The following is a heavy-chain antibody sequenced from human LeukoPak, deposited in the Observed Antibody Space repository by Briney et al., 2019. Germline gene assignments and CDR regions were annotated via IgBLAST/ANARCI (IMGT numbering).Heavy chain of an antibody. D-gene: IGHD3-10*01. Sequence: PGGSLRLSCVASGFTFSSYSVNWVRQAPGKGLEWVSCISSSSSYIYYADSVKGRFTISRDNSKNTLYLQMNSLRAEDTAVYYCANQLPWFGELSAIYDYWGQGTLVTVSS. J-gene: IGHJ4*02. V-gene: IGHV3-21*04. CDR1: GFTFSSYS. CDR2: ISSSSSYI. CDR3: ANQLPWFGELSAIYDY.